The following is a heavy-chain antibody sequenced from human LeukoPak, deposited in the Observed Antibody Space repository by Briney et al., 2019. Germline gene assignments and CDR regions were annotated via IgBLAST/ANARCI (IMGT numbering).Heavy chain of an antibody. D-gene: IGHD3-3*01. J-gene: IGHJ6*02. CDR1: GGSFSGYY. V-gene: IGHV4-34*01. CDR3: ARGLDFWSGYYKNYGMDV. Sequence: SETLSLTCAVYGGSFSGYYWSWIRQPPGKGLEWIGEINHSGSTNYNLSLKSRVTISVDTSKNQLSLKLSSVTAADTAVYYCARGLDFWSGYYKNYGMDVWGQGTTVTVSS. CDR2: INHSGST.